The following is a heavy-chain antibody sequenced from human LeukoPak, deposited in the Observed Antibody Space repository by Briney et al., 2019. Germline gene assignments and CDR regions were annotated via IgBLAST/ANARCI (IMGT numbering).Heavy chain of an antibody. Sequence: AETLSLTCTVAGGSMGSYYWSWIRQPPGKGLEWIGYIYYSGSTKYNPSLKSRVTISVDTSKNQFSLKLSSVTAADTAVYYCARGARAGYNLEPFDYWGQGTLVTVSS. CDR1: GGSMGSYY. J-gene: IGHJ4*02. CDR3: ARGARAGYNLEPFDY. CDR2: IYYSGST. V-gene: IGHV4-59*08. D-gene: IGHD5-24*01.